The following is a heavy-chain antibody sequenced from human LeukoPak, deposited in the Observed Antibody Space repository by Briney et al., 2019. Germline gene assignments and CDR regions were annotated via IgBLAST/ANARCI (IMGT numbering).Heavy chain of an antibody. D-gene: IGHD2/OR15-2a*01. Sequence: GGSLRLSCAASGFTFSSYGMHWVRQAPGKGLEWVALIWYDGSNKYYTDSVKGRLTISRDNSKNTLHLQMNSLRAEDTAIYYCAREGPRGNSQFDYWGQGTLVTVSS. J-gene: IGHJ4*02. CDR1: GFTFSSYG. V-gene: IGHV3-33*01. CDR3: AREGPRGNSQFDY. CDR2: IWYDGSNK.